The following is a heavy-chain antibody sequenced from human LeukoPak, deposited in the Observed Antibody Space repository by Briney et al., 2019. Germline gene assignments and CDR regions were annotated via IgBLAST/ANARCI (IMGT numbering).Heavy chain of an antibody. D-gene: IGHD5-18*01. J-gene: IGHJ5*02. CDR1: GFTFSSYS. Sequence: PGGSLRLSCAASGFTFSSYSMNWVRQAPGKGLEWVSSISSSSSYIYYADSVKGRFTISRDNSKNTLYLQMNSLRAEDTAVYYCAKVEGYSYGPLDPWGQGTLVTVSS. CDR3: AKVEGYSYGPLDP. V-gene: IGHV3-21*04. CDR2: ISSSSSYI.